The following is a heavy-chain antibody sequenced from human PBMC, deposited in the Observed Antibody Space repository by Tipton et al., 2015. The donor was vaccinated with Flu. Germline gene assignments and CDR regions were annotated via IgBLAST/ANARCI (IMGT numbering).Heavy chain of an antibody. V-gene: IGHV3-7*01. Sequence: SLRLSCAASGFTFSSYWMSWVRQAPGKGLEWVANIKQDGSEKYYVDSVKGRFTISRDNAKNSLYLQMNSLRAEDTAVYYCAREIERGPEPEAFDYWGQGTLVTASS. CDR3: AREIERGPEPEAFDY. CDR2: IKQDGSEK. J-gene: IGHJ4*02. CDR1: GFTFSSYW.